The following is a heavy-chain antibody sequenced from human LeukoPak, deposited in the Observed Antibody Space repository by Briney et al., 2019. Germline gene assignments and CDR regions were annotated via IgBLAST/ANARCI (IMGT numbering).Heavy chain of an antibody. J-gene: IGHJ4*02. CDR2: ISAYNGNT. V-gene: IGHV1-18*01. CDR1: GYTFTTYG. CDR3: ARVLTARSPCDY. Sequence: ASVKVSCKTSGYTFTTYGISWVRQAPGQGLEWMGWISAYNGNTNYAQKLQGRVTMTTDASTSAAYMELRSLRSDDTAVYYCARVLTARSPCDYWGQGTLVTVSS. D-gene: IGHD1-20*01.